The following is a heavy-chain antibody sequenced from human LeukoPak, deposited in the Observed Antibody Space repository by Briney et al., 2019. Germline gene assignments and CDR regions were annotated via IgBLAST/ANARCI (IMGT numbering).Heavy chain of an antibody. CDR3: ARELKVGGITYAFDI. CDR2: INDSGDKT. V-gene: IGHV3-23*01. Sequence: GGSLRLSCAASGLTFRNYAMSWVRQAPGKGLEWVSAINDSGDKTSYSDSVKGRFTISRDNSKNTLYLQPSSLRAEDTAMFYCARELKVGGITYAFDIWGQGTMVTVSS. J-gene: IGHJ3*02. CDR1: GLTFRNYA. D-gene: IGHD1-26*01.